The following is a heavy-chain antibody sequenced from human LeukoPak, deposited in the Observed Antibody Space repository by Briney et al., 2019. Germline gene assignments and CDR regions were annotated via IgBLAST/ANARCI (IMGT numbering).Heavy chain of an antibody. D-gene: IGHD2-21*01. CDR1: GFTFSSYG. J-gene: IGHJ4*02. Sequence: PGGSLRLSCAASGFTFSSYGMHWVRQAPGKGLEWVSYISSSSSTIYYADSVKGRFTISRDNAKNSLYLQMNSLRAEDTAVYYCARDWVDCGGDCYSWGYFDYWGQGTLVTVSS. CDR3: ARDWVDCGGDCYSWGYFDY. CDR2: ISSSSSTI. V-gene: IGHV3-48*01.